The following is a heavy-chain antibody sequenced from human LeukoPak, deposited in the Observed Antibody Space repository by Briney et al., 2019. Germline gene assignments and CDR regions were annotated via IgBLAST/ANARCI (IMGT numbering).Heavy chain of an antibody. CDR2: IYYSGST. V-gene: IGHV4-59*01. CDR3: ARDLEPGIAAA. D-gene: IGHD6-13*01. Sequence: SETLSLTCTVSGGSISSYYWSWIRQPPGKGLEWIGYIYYSGSTNYNPSLKSRVTISVDTSNNQFSLKLSSVTAADTAVYYCARDLEPGIAAAWGQGTLVTVSS. J-gene: IGHJ4*02. CDR1: GGSISSYY.